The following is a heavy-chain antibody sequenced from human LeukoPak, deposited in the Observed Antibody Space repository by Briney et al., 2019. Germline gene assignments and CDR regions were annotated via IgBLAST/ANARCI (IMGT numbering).Heavy chain of an antibody. J-gene: IGHJ4*02. CDR3: ARDSYYYDSSGYSRY. D-gene: IGHD3-22*01. Sequence: GGSLRLSCAASGFTFSSYAMCWVRQAPGKGLEWVSGISGSGGNTYYLDSVKGRFTISRDNSKNTLYLQMNSLRAEDTAVYYCARDSYYYDSSGYSRYWDQGTLVTVSS. CDR2: ISGSGGNT. V-gene: IGHV3-23*01. CDR1: GFTFSSYA.